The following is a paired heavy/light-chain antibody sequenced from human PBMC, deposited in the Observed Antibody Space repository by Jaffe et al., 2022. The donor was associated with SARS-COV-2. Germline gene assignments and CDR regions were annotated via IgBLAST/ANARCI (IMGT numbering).Heavy chain of an antibody. CDR1: GFTFGSHA. CDR3: AREFYDILTGYYEYFFDS. D-gene: IGHD3-9*01. V-gene: IGHV3-48*02. Sequence: EEQLVESGGGLVQPGGSLRLSCAASGFTFGSHAMNWVRQAPGKGPEWVSYISKGGSTIYYADSVKGRFTISRDNAKNSLYLQMNSLRDEDTAVYYCAREFYDILTGYYEYFFDSWGQGTLVTVSS. J-gene: IGHJ4*02. CDR2: ISKGGSTI.
Light chain of an antibody. CDR3: QQYNTHWT. CDR1: QSIRSW. V-gene: IGKV1-5*03. Sequence: DIQMTQSPSTLSASVGDRVTITCRASQSIRSWLAWYQQKPGKAPKILIHKASSLQSGVPSRFSGSGSGTEFTLTISSLQPDDFATYYCQQYNTHWTFGQGTKVEI. J-gene: IGKJ1*01. CDR2: KAS.